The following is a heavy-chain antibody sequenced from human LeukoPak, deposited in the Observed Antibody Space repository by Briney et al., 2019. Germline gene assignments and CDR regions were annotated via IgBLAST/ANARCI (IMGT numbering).Heavy chain of an antibody. V-gene: IGHV1-8*03. CDR1: GDTFSSYD. D-gene: IGHD3-10*01. CDR2: MNPNSGNT. CDR3: ARGQYYYGSGSGDYFDY. J-gene: IGHJ4*02. Sequence: GASVKVSCKASGDTFSSYDINWVRQATGQGLEWMGWMNPNSGNTGYAQKFQGRVTITRNTSISTAYMELSSLRSEDTAVYYCARGQYYYGSGSGDYFDYWGQGTLVTVSS.